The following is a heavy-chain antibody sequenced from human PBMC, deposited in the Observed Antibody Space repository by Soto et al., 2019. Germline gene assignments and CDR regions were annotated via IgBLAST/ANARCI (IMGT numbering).Heavy chain of an antibody. CDR1: GFTFSSYA. D-gene: IGHD6-19*01. CDR2: ISYDGRNK. Sequence: QVQLVESGGGVVQPGGSLRLSCAASGFTFSSYAMHWVRQAPGKGLEWVAVISYDGRNKYYADSVKGRFTISRDKSKNTLYLQMNSLRAEDTAVYYCARDALLLSSGWSENYCFDYWGQGTLVTVSS. J-gene: IGHJ4*02. CDR3: ARDALLLSSGWSENYCFDY. V-gene: IGHV3-30*04.